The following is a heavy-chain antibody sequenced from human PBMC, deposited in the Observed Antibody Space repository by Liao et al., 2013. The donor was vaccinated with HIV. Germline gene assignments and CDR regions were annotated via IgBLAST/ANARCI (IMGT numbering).Heavy chain of an antibody. Sequence: QVQLQESGPGLVKPSQTLSLTCTVSGGSISSGGYYWSWIRQPAGKGLEWIGRIYTTGGTNYNPSLKSRITISVDTPKNQFSLKLTSVTAADTAVYYCAKAETYSGDDYYDYWGQGTLVTVSS. CDR2: IYTTGGT. D-gene: IGHD5-12*01. V-gene: IGHV4-61*02. J-gene: IGHJ4*02. CDR1: GGSISSGGYY. CDR3: AKAETYSGDDYYDY.